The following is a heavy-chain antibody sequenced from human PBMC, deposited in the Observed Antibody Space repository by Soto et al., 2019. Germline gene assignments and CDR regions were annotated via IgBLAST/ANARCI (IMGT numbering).Heavy chain of an antibody. Sequence: EVQLLDSGGGLVQPGGSLRLSCAASGFTFNNYAMNWVRQAPGKGLEWVATISGTGDSTYYADSVKGRFTISRDNSKNTLYLQMNSLRVEDTAVYYCAKDRLGGNFDYWGQGTQVTVSS. CDR1: GFTFNNYA. V-gene: IGHV3-23*01. CDR2: ISGTGDST. CDR3: AKDRLGGNFDY. J-gene: IGHJ4*02.